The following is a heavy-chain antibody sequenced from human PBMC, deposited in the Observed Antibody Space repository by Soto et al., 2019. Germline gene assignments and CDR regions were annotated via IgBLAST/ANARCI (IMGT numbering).Heavy chain of an antibody. Sequence: EVQLLDSGGGLVQPGGSLRLSCAASGFTFSNYAMTWVRQGPGKGLEWVSGISGSGGRSYYADSVKGRFTISRDNSKSTLYFQMNGLRAEDTAVYYCAKAYFVWSSEQPYYFDYWGQGTLVTVSS. D-gene: IGHD3-16*01. CDR3: AKAYFVWSSEQPYYFDY. CDR2: ISGSGGRS. J-gene: IGHJ4*02. V-gene: IGHV3-23*01. CDR1: GFTFSNYA.